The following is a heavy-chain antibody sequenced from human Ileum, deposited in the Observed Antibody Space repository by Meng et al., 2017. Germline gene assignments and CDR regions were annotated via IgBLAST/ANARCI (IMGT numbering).Heavy chain of an antibody. CDR3: AHIFDS. Sequence: QVHVQSAGRGVVDPAGTLSLPCAVSGRSISSSDWWSWDRQPPGKGLEWIAEMNLGGSPNYNPSLKSRVTMSVDKSHDHLSLQLTSVTAADTAVYYCAHIFDSWGQGTLVTVSS. J-gene: IGHJ4*02. CDR1: GRSISSSDW. CDR2: MNLGGSP. V-gene: IGHV4-4*02.